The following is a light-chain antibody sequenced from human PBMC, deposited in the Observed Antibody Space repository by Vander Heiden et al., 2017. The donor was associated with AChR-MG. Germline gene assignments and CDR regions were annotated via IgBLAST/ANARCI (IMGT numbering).Light chain of an antibody. Sequence: QSALTQPASVSGSPGQSITISCTGTASHVGSYNLVSWYQQHPGKAPKLMIYDVTKRPSGVSNRFSGSKSGNTASLTISGLQAEDEADYYCCSFAGAGTLYVFGTGTEVTVL. CDR2: DVT. CDR1: ASHVGSYNL. J-gene: IGLJ1*01. V-gene: IGLV2-23*02. CDR3: CSFAGAGTLYV.